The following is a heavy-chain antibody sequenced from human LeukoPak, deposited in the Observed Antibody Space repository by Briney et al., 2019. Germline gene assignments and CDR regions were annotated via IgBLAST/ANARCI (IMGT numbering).Heavy chain of an antibody. CDR3: ARGNIAVAGTYYYYYGMDV. J-gene: IGHJ6*02. V-gene: IGHV4-34*01. CDR2: INPSGGT. D-gene: IGHD6-19*01. Sequence: PSETLSLTCAVYGGSFSDYSWSWIRQPPGKGLEWIGEINPSGGTNHNPSLMSRVSMSVDTSKNQISLKLSSVTAADTAVYYCARGNIAVAGTYYYYYGMDVWGQGTTVTVSS. CDR1: GGSFSDYS.